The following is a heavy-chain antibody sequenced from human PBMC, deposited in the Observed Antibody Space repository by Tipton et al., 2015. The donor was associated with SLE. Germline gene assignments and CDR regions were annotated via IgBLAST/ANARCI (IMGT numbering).Heavy chain of an antibody. CDR2: IRYDGSNK. Sequence: SLRLSCAASGFTFSNYGMHWVRQAPGKGLEWVAFIRYDGSNKYYADSVKGRFSISRDNSKNTLYLQMNSLRVEDTAIYYCGRGSSSRDYWGQGTLVTVSS. D-gene: IGHD6-6*01. J-gene: IGHJ4*02. V-gene: IGHV3-30*02. CDR3: GRGSSSRDY. CDR1: GFTFSNYG.